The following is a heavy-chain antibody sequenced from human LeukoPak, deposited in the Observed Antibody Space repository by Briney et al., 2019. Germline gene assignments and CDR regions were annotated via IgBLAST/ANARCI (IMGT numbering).Heavy chain of an antibody. J-gene: IGHJ4*02. V-gene: IGHV1-8*01. D-gene: IGHD1-26*01. CDR1: GYTFTSYD. CDR2: MNPNSGNT. CDR3: TSDPRHYSGSYGY. Sequence: ASVKVSCKASGYTFTSYDINWVRQATGQGLEWMGWMNPNSGNTGYAQKFQGRVTMTRNTSISTAYMELSSLRSEDTAVYYCTSDPRHYSGSYGYWGQGTLVTVSS.